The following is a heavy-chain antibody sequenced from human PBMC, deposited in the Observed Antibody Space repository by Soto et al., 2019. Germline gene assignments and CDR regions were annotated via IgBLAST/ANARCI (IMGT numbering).Heavy chain of an antibody. CDR2: ITYSGMT. J-gene: IGHJ5*02. CDR3: ARERQVGPSSGRFDP. CDR1: GDSIKSGSVY. V-gene: IGHV4-31*03. Sequence: QVHLQESGPGLVKPSQTLSLTCSVNGDSIKSGSVYWSWIRQSPGKGLEYIGYITYSGMTFQNPSLESRGNMSGDTPKNQFSLEVRSVTAAETAVYYCARERQVGPSSGRFDPWGQGTLVTVSS.